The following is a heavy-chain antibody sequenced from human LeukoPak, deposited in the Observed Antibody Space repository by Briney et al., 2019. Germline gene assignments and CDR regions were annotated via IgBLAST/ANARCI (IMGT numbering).Heavy chain of an antibody. D-gene: IGHD3-3*01. CDR2: IYYSGST. V-gene: IGHV4-59*12. J-gene: IGHJ4*02. Sequence: SETLSLTCTVSGGSISSYYWSWIRQPPGKGLEWIGYIYYSGSTNYNPSLKSRVTISVDTSKNQFSLKLSSVTAPDTAVYYCARVSMEWLFDYWGPGTLVTVSP. CDR3: ARVSMEWLFDY. CDR1: GGSISSYY.